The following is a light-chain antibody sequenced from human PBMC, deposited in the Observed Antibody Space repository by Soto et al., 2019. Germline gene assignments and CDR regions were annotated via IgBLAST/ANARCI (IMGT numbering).Light chain of an antibody. CDR3: SSYTRSSPYV. CDR2: EVS. CDR1: SSDVGGYNY. Sequence: QSVLTQPASVSGSPGQSITISCTGTSSDVGGYNYVSWYQQHPGKAPKLMIYEVSNRPSGVSNRFSGSKSGNTASLTISGLQAEDEADYYCSSYTRSSPYVFGPGTKVTV. J-gene: IGLJ1*01. V-gene: IGLV2-14*01.